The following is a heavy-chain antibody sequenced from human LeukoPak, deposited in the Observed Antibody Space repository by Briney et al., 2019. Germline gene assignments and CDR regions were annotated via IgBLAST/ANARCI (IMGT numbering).Heavy chain of an antibody. CDR2: ISAYNGNT. CDR3: ARASGYSSGHDYFDY. D-gene: IGHD6-19*01. CDR1: GYTFTSYG. V-gene: IGHV1-18*01. J-gene: IGHJ4*02. Sequence: GASVKVSCKASGYTFTSYGISWVRQAPGQGLEWMGWISAYNGNTNYAQKLQGRVTMTTDTSTSTAYVELRSLRSDDTAVYYCARASGYSSGHDYFDYWGQGTLVTVSS.